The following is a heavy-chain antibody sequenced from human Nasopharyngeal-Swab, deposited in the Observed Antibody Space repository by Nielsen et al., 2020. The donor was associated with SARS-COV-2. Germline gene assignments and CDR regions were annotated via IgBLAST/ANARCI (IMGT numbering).Heavy chain of an antibody. V-gene: IGHV4-39*01. CDR3: ASVEATDGPIYYFDY. CDR2: IYYSGST. D-gene: IGHD3-3*01. CDR1: GGSISSSSYY. Sequence: GSLRLSCTVSGGSISSSSYYWGWIRQPPGKGLEWIGSIYYSGSTYYNPSLKSRVTISVDTSKNQFSLKLSSVTAADTAVYYCASVEATDGPIYYFDYWGQGTLVTVSS. J-gene: IGHJ4*02.